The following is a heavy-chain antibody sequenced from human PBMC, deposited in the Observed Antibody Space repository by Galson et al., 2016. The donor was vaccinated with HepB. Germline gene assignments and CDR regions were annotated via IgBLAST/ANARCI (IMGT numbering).Heavy chain of an antibody. Sequence: SVKVSCKASGYNFSNYGINWVRQAPGQGLEWMGWVSAYNGNTNYTQNLQGRVTMTTDRSTSTAYMELRSLSSDDTAVYYCATTKMTIFGVVAFDCWGQGTLVTVSS. CDR1: GYNFSNYG. CDR3: ATTKMTIFGVVAFDC. J-gene: IGHJ4*02. V-gene: IGHV1-18*01. D-gene: IGHD3-3*01. CDR2: VSAYNGNT.